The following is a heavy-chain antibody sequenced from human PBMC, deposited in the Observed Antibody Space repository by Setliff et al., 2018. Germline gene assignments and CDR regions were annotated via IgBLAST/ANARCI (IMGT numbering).Heavy chain of an antibody. J-gene: IGHJ4*02. V-gene: IGHV1-2*02. CDR3: ARVGVPSGYWYYLDY. CDR1: GYTFTGYS. D-gene: IGHD3-22*01. CDR2: ITPNSGGT. Sequence: ASVKVSCKASGYTFTGYSIHWVRQAPGQGLEWMEWITPNSGGTNYAQKFKGRVTMTRDTSITTVHMELRRLTSDDTAIYYCARVGVPSGYWYYLDYWSQGTLVTVSS.